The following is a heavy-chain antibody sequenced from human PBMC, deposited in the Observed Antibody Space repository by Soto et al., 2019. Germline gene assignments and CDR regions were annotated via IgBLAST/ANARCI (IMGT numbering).Heavy chain of an antibody. D-gene: IGHD3-10*01. CDR1: GDSVSSNSAA. J-gene: IGHJ6*02. V-gene: IGHV6-1*01. Sequence: SQTLSLPCAISGDSVSSNSAAWIWIRHSPSRGLEWLGRTYYRSTWSNDYAVSVKSRITINPDTSKNQFSLQLYSVTPEDTAVYYCAGVSWFRGMDVWGQGTPVTVSS. CDR3: AGVSWFRGMDV. CDR2: TYYRSTWSN.